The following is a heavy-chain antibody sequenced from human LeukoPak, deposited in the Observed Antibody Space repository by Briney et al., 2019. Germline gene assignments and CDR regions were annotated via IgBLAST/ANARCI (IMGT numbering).Heavy chain of an antibody. V-gene: IGHV1-8*01. D-gene: IGHD4-23*01. Sequence: ASVKVSCKASGYTLTNYDINWVRQATGQGLEWMGWMKPKSGETGYAKKFQGRAIMTRDTSTNTAYMELRSLTSEDTAVYYCARDYGGNSGWFDPWGQGTVVTVSS. CDR1: GYTLTNYD. J-gene: IGHJ5*02. CDR3: ARDYGGNSGWFDP. CDR2: MKPKSGET.